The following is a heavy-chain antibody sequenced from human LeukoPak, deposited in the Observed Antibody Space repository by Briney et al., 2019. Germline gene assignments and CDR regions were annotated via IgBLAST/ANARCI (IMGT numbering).Heavy chain of an antibody. CDR3: AKPIGTSNTLDY. V-gene: IGHV3-21*01. D-gene: IGHD1-14*01. CDR2: ISSSGDYI. J-gene: IGHJ4*02. CDR1: GFPFSDYS. Sequence: PGGSLRLSCAASGFPFSDYSMNWVRQAPGKGLEWVSSISSSGDYIYSADSVKGRFTISRDNSKNTLYLQMNTLRAEDTAVLYCAKPIGTSNTLDYWGRGTLVTVSS.